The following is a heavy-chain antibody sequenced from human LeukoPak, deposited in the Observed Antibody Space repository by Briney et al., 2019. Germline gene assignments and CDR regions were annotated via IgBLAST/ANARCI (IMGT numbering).Heavy chain of an antibody. Sequence: GGSLRLSCVASGFIFSDYYMSWIRQAPGKGLEWVSYISSISSHTNYADSVKGRFTISRDNAKNSLYLQMSSLRAEDMALYYCARARGDSTSYYFDYWGLGTLVTVSS. CDR1: GFIFSDYY. V-gene: IGHV3-11*06. D-gene: IGHD2-21*02. CDR2: ISSISSHT. J-gene: IGHJ4*02. CDR3: ARARGDSTSYYFDY.